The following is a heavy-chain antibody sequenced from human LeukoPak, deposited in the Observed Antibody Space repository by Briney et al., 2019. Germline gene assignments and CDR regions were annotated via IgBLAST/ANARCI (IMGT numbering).Heavy chain of an antibody. J-gene: IGHJ4*02. CDR1: GFTFSSYE. CDR3: ARESVVTAEGLFDY. D-gene: IGHD4-23*01. V-gene: IGHV3-48*03. Sequence: GGSLRLSCAASGFTFSSYEMNWVRQAPGKGLERVSYISSSGSTIYYADSEKGRFTISRDNANNSLYLQMNSLRAEDTAVYYCARESVVTAEGLFDYWGQGTLVTVSS. CDR2: ISSSGSTI.